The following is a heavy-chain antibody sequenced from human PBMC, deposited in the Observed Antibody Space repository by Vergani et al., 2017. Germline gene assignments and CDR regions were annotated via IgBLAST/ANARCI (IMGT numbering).Heavy chain of an antibody. CDR3: AKHITAFAFVRGVGMDV. CDR2: ITWDGENT. CDR1: GFVFDEYA. Sequence: EVQLVESGGVVVQPGGSLRLSCAVSGFVFDEYAMHWVRQVPGKGLEWVSLITWDGENTYYADSVKGRFTISRDNGKNSLYLQMYSLRPEDSALYYCAKHITAFAFVRGVGMDVWGQGTTVTVSS. J-gene: IGHJ6*02. D-gene: IGHD3-10*01. V-gene: IGHV3-43D*03.